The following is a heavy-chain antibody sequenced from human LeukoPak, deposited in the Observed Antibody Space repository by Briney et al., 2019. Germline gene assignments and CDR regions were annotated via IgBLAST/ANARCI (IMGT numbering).Heavy chain of an antibody. V-gene: IGHV1-2*02. J-gene: IGHJ5*02. CDR1: GYMFTSHG. CDR2: INPNSGGT. CDR3: ARAGGRSWFDP. Sequence: ASVKVSCKASGYMFTSHGISWVRQAPGQGLEWMGWINPNSGGTNYAQKFQGRVTMTTDTSMSTAYMELSRLTSDDTAVYYCARAGGRSWFDPWGQGTLVTVSS.